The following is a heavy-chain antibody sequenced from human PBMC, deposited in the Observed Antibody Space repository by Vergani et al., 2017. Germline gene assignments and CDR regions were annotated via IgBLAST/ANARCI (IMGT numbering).Heavy chain of an antibody. V-gene: IGHV4-39*01. J-gene: IGHJ4*02. D-gene: IGHD6-6*01. CDR3: ARLSIAATQIPC. CDR2: IYYSGST. CDR1: GGSISSSSYY. Sequence: QLQLQESGPGLVKPSETLSLTCTVSGGSISSSSYYWGWIRQPPGKGLEWIGSIYYSGSTYYNPSLKSRVTISVDTSKNQFSLKLSSVTAADTAVYYCARLSIAATQIPCWGQGTLVTVSS.